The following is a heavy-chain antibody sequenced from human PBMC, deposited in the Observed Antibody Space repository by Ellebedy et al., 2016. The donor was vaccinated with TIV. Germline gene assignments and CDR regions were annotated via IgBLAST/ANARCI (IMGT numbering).Heavy chain of an antibody. D-gene: IGHD1-1*01. CDR3: ARVGSNWKTDYYFMDV. CDR1: GFTFSTYR. J-gene: IGHJ6*02. Sequence: PGGSLRLSCAASGFTFSTYRMNWVRQAPGKGLEWVSYITSTSRTIYYADSVRGRFTISRDNAKNSLYLQMNSLRVEDTAIYYCARVGSNWKTDYYFMDVWGQGTTVTVSS. V-gene: IGHV3-48*04. CDR2: ITSTSRTI.